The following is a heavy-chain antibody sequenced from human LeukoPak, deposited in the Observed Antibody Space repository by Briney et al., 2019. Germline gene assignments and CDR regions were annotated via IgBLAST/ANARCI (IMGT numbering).Heavy chain of an antibody. CDR2: INPNSGGT. D-gene: IGHD3-10*01. CDR1: GYTFTGYY. Sequence: GASVKVSCKASGYTFTGYYMHWVRQAPGQGLEWMGWINPNSGGTNYAQKFQGRVTMTRDTSISTAYMELSRLRSDDTAVYYCAITRAIGFGEADAFDIWGQGTMVTVSS. CDR3: AITRAIGFGEADAFDI. V-gene: IGHV1-2*02. J-gene: IGHJ3*02.